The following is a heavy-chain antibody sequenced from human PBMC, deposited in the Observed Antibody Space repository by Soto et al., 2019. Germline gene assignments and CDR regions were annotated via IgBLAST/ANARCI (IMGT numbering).Heavy chain of an antibody. CDR3: AKAGGYSYSNDY. D-gene: IGHD5-18*01. CDR1: GFTFSSYG. Sequence: QVQLVESGGGVVQPGRSLRLSCAASGFTFSSYGMHWVRQAPGKGLEWVAVISYDGSNKYYADSVKGRFTISRDNSKNMLYLQMNSLRAEDTAVYYCAKAGGYSYSNDYWGQGTLVTVSS. CDR2: ISYDGSNK. J-gene: IGHJ4*02. V-gene: IGHV3-30*18.